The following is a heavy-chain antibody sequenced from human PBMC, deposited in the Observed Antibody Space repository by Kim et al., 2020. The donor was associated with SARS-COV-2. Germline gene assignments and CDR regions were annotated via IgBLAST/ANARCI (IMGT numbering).Heavy chain of an antibody. CDR1: GGSFSGYY. CDR2: INHSGST. CDR3: ARGTTVTTLFYYYYGMDV. D-gene: IGHD4-17*01. J-gene: IGHJ6*02. Sequence: SETLSLTCAVYGGSFSGYYWTWIRQPPGKGLEWIGEINHSGSTNYNPSLKSRVTISVDTSKNQLSLKLSSVTAADTAVDSCARGTTVTTLFYYYYGMDVWGQGTTVTVSS. V-gene: IGHV4-34*01.